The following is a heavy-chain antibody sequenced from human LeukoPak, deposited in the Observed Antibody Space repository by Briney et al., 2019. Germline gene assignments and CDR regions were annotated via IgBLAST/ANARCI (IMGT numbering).Heavy chain of an antibody. CDR2: ISYDGSNK. V-gene: IGHV3-30*18. J-gene: IGHJ4*02. CDR1: GFTFSSYG. CDR3: AKPFTN. Sequence: PGRSLRLSCAASGFTFSSYGMHWVRQAPGKGLEWVAVISYDGSNKYYADSVKGRFTISRDNSKNTLYLQMNSLRAEDTAVYYCAKPFTNWGQGTLVTVSS.